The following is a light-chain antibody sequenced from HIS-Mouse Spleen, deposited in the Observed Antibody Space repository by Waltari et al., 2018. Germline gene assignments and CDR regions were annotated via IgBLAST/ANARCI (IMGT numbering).Light chain of an antibody. V-gene: IGLV2-8*01. CDR3: SSYAGSNNYV. CDR2: EVS. CDR1: SSDVGGYNY. Sequence: QSALTQPPSASGSPGQSVTISCTGTSSDVGGYNYVSWYPQHPGKAPKLMIYEVSKRPSGVPDRFSGSKSGHTASLTVSGLQAEDEADYYCSSYAGSNNYVFGTGTKVTVL. J-gene: IGLJ1*01.